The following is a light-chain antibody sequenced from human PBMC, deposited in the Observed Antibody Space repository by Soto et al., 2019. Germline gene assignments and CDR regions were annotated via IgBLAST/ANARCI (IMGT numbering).Light chain of an antibody. V-gene: IGLV2-23*02. CDR2: EVS. CDR1: SSEVGSYNL. Sequence: QSVLTQPASLSGSPWQSITISCTGTSSEVGSYNLVSWYQQHPGKAPKLMIYEVSKRPSGVSNRFSGSKSGNTASLTISGLQAEDEADYYCCSYAGSSTFYVFGTGTKVTVL. J-gene: IGLJ1*01. CDR3: CSYAGSSTFYV.